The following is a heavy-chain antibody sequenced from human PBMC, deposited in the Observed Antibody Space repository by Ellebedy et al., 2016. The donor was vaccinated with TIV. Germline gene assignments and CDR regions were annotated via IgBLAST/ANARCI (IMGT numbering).Heavy chain of an antibody. Sequence: PGGSLRLSCEVSTFNLDGYTMNWVRQAPGRGLEWVSSISIDSTAKYYADSVKGRFTISRDNAKNSLYLQMNSLRAEDTAVYYCVRDLHWSYFDWGQGTLVTVSS. J-gene: IGHJ4*02. V-gene: IGHV3-48*04. CDR1: TFNLDGYT. CDR2: ISIDSTAK. CDR3: VRDLHWSYFD. D-gene: IGHD1-26*01.